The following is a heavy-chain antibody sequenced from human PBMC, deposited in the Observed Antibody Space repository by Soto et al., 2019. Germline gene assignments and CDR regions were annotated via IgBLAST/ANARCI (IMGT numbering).Heavy chain of an antibody. D-gene: IGHD3-16*02. V-gene: IGHV3-23*01. CDR2: ISGSGGST. J-gene: IGHJ4*02. CDR1: GFTFSSYA. CDR3: AKDPVGGVIGYYFDY. Sequence: EVQLLESGGGLVQPGGSLRLSCAASGFTFSSYAMSWVRQAPGKGLEWVSAISGSGGSTYYADSVKGRFTISRDNSKNALYLQMNSLRAEDTAVYYCAKDPVGGVIGYYFDYWGQGTLVTVSS.